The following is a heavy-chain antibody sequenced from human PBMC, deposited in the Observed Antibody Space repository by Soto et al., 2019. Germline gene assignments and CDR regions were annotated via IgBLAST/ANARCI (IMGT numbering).Heavy chain of an antibody. D-gene: IGHD4-17*01. J-gene: IGHJ4*02. CDR1: GGTFSSYA. CDR2: IIPIFGTA. V-gene: IGHV1-69*13. Sequence: GASVKVSCKASGGTFSSYAISWVRQAPGQGLEWMGGIIPIFGTANYAQKFQGRVTITADESTSTAYMELSSLRSEDTAVYYCRVVVYDYGDLPYFDYWGQGTLVTVSS. CDR3: RVVVYDYGDLPYFDY.